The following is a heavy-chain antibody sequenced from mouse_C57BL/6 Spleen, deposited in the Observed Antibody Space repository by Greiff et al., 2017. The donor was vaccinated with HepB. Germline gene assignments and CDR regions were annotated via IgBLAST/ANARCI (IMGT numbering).Heavy chain of an antibody. CDR2: IYPGDGDT. V-gene: IGHV1-80*01. D-gene: IGHD1-1*02. CDR1: GYAFSSYW. CDR3: ASEGIWSFAY. J-gene: IGHJ3*01. Sequence: VQLQQSGAELVKPGASVKISCKASGYAFSSYWMNWVKQRPGKGLEWFGQIYPGDGDTNYNGKFKGTATLTADKSSSTAYMQLISLTSEAAAVEFYASEGIWSFAYWGQGTLVTVSA.